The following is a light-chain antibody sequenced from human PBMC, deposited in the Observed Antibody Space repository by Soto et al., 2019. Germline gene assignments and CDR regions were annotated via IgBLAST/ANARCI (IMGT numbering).Light chain of an antibody. CDR3: SSYTSSSTRV. CDR2: DVS. V-gene: IGLV2-14*01. Sequence: QSVLTQPASVSGSPGQSIAIPCTGTSSDVGGYNFVSWYQQHPGKAPKLMIYDVSYRPSGVSNRFSGSKSGNTASLTISGLQAEDEADYYCSSYTSSSTRVFGTGTKVTVL. J-gene: IGLJ1*01. CDR1: SSDVGGYNF.